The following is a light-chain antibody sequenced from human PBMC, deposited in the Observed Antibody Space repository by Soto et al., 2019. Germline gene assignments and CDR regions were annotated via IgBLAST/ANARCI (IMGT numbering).Light chain of an antibody. CDR1: QSISSW. Sequence: DIQMTQSPSTLSASVGDRVTITCRASQSISSWLAWYQQKPGKAPKLLIYDASRLESGVPSRFSGSGSGTEFSLTISSRQPDDFASYYCQQYNSYPPWTFGQGTKVEIK. J-gene: IGKJ1*01. CDR3: QQYNSYPPWT. V-gene: IGKV1-5*01. CDR2: DAS.